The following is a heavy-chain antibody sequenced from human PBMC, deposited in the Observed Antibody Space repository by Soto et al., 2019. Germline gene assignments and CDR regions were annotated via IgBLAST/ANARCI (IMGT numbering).Heavy chain of an antibody. CDR1: GYTFTSYG. J-gene: IGHJ2*01. Sequence: ASVKVSCKASGYTFTSYGISWVRQAPGQRLEWMGWINAGNGNTKYSQKFQGRVTITRDTSASTAYMELSSLRSEDTAVYYCARDYRDTASPTWYFDLWGRGTLVTVSS. V-gene: IGHV1-3*01. CDR3: ARDYRDTASPTWYFDL. D-gene: IGHD5-18*01. CDR2: INAGNGNT.